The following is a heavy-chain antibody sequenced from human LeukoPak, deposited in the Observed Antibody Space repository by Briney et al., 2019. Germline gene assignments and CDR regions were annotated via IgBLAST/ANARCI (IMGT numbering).Heavy chain of an antibody. CDR1: GFTFSSYA. CDR2: ISYDGSNK. D-gene: IGHD3-3*01. Sequence: PGGSLRLSCAASGFTFSSYAMHWVRQAPGKGLEWVAVISYDGSNKYYADSVKGRFTISRDNSKNTLYLQMNSLRAEDMALYYCAKDREDFWSGYFDYWGQGTLVTVSS. V-gene: IGHV3-30-3*01. J-gene: IGHJ4*02. CDR3: AKDREDFWSGYFDY.